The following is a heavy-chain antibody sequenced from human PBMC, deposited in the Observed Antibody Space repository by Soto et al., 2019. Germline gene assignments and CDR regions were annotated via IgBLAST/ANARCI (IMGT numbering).Heavy chain of an antibody. CDR1: GGSITNNY. V-gene: IGHV4-4*07. D-gene: IGHD5-12*01. Sequence: SETLSLTCTVSGGSITNNYWSWIRQSAGKGLEYIGRIYTSGSTIYNPSLKSRLTMSIDTSKNQFSLRLNYMTAADTAIYYCARKGYDGGWFDPWGQGSLVTVSS. CDR2: IYTSGST. CDR3: ARKGYDGGWFDP. J-gene: IGHJ5*02.